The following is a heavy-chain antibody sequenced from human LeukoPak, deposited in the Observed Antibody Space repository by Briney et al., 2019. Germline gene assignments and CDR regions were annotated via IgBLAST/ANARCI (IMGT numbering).Heavy chain of an antibody. V-gene: IGHV3-23*01. D-gene: IGHD3-16*02. Sequence: GGSLRLSCAASGFTFSSYAMSWVRQAPGKGLEWVSAISGSGGSTYYANSVKGRFTISRDNSKNTLYLQMNSLRAEDTAVYYCARQARDYVWGSYRYRPIDYWGQGTLVTVSS. J-gene: IGHJ4*02. CDR2: ISGSGGST. CDR1: GFTFSSYA. CDR3: ARQARDYVWGSYRYRPIDY.